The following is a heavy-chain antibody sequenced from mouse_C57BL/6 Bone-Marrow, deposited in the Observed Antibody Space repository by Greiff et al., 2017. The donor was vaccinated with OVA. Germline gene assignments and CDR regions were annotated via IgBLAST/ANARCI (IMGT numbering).Heavy chain of an antibody. CDR3: TRKIYYGSSYVENYYAMDY. V-gene: IGHV1-15*01. CDR2: IDPETGGT. Sequence: VKLVESGAELVRPGASVTLSCKASGYTFTDYEMHWVKQTPVHGLEWIGAIDPETGGTAYNQKFKGKAILTADKSSSTAYMELRSLTSEDSAVYYCTRKIYYGSSYVENYYAMDYWGQGTSVTVSS. J-gene: IGHJ4*01. CDR1: GYTFTDYE. D-gene: IGHD1-1*01.